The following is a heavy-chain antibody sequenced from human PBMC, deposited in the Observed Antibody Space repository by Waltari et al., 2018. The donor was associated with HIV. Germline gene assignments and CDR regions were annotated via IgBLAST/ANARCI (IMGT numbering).Heavy chain of an antibody. Sequence: QVQLQESGPGLVKPSETLFLPCTVSGGSISSSYWCCIRQPPGKGLEWFGYIYYSGSNNYNPSLKSRVTISVDTSKNQFSLKLSSVTAADTAVYYCARAGKQLEEVFPTYYFDYWGQGTLVTVSS. J-gene: IGHJ4*02. CDR2: IYYSGSN. D-gene: IGHD6-6*01. CDR1: GGSISSSY. CDR3: ARAGKQLEEVFPTYYFDY. V-gene: IGHV4-59*01.